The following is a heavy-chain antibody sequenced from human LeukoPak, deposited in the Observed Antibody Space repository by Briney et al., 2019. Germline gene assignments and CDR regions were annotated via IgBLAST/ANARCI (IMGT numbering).Heavy chain of an antibody. V-gene: IGHV3-15*01. CDR2: IKSKTDGRTT. D-gene: IGHD3-22*01. CDR3: TPDHPRVVVIPGGIDY. CDR1: GYTFSNAW. J-gene: IGHJ4*02. Sequence: GGSLRLSCAASGYTFSNAWMSWVRKAPGKGLEWVGRIKSKTDGRTTDYAAPVKGRFTISRDDSKNTLYLQMNSLKTEDTAVYYGTPDHPRVVVIPGGIDYWGQGTLVTVSS.